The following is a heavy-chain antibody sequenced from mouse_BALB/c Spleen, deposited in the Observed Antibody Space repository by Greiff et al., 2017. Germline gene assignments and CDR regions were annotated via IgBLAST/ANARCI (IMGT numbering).Heavy chain of an antibody. V-gene: IGHV2-9*02. CDR3: ASHYYGSSIAY. Sequence: QVQLKASGPGLVAPSQSLSITCTVSGFSLTSYGVHWVRQPPGKGLEWLGVIWAGGSTNYNSALMSRLSISKDNSKSQVFLKMNRLQTDDPAMYYCASHYYGSSIAYWGQGTLVTVSA. CDR1: GFSLTSYG. D-gene: IGHD1-1*01. J-gene: IGHJ3*01. CDR2: IWAGGST.